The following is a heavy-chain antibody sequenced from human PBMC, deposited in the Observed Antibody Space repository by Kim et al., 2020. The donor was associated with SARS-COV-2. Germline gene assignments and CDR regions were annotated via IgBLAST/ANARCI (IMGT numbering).Heavy chain of an antibody. J-gene: IGHJ4*02. V-gene: IGHV1-18*01. CDR2: ISAYNGNT. D-gene: IGHD1-26*01. CDR1: GYTFTSYG. Sequence: ASVKVSCKASGYTFTSYGISWVRQAPGQGLEWMGWISAYNGNTNYAQKLQGRVTMTTDTSTSTAYMELRSLRSDDTAVYYCARAPPVLYSGSTATENWTYFDYWGQGTLVTVSS. CDR3: ARAPPVLYSGSTATENWTYFDY.